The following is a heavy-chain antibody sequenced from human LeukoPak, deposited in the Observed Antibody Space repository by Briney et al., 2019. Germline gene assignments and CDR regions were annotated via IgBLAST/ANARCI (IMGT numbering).Heavy chain of an antibody. CDR2: ISYDGSNK. V-gene: IGHV3-30-3*01. J-gene: IGHJ4*02. CDR1: GFTFSSYA. D-gene: IGHD2-21*01. CDR3: ARVVPRLLGYFDY. Sequence: PGGSLRLSCAASGFTFSSYAMHWVRQAPGKGLEWVAVISYDGSNKYYADSVKGRFTISRDNSKNTLYLQMNSLRAEDTAVYYCARVVPRLLGYFDYWGQGTLVAVSS.